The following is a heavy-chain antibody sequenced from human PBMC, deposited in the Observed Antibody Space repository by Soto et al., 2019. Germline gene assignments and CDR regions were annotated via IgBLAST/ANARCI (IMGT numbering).Heavy chain of an antibody. CDR3: ASVVVTGHYYYGMDV. Sequence: GASVKVSCKASGGTFSSYAISWVRQAPGQGLEWMGGIIPIFGTANYAQKFQGRVTITADESTSTAYMELSSLRSEDTAVHYCASVVVTGHYYYGMDVWGQGTTVTVSS. D-gene: IGHD2-21*02. J-gene: IGHJ6*02. CDR1: GGTFSSYA. V-gene: IGHV1-69*13. CDR2: IIPIFGTA.